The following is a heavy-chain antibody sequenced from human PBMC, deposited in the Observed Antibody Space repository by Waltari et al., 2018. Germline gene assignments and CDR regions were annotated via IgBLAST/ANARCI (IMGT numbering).Heavy chain of an antibody. V-gene: IGHV3-74*01. CDR1: GFSFSDYW. J-gene: IGHJ4*02. CDR2: FHHGGRAT. D-gene: IGHD1-26*01. Sequence: EVQLVESGGALVQPGGSLRLSCAASGFSFSDYWMHWVRQVPGRGLVGVSRFHHGGRATWYADSVNGRFTISRDNAKNTLFLQMNSLRDEDTGVYFCAREVETHGVGATDYWGQGTLVTVSS. CDR3: AREVETHGVGATDY.